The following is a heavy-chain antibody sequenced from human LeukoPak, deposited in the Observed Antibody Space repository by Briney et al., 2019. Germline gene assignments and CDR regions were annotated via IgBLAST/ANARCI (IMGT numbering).Heavy chain of an antibody. CDR2: IYHSGST. J-gene: IGHJ4*02. D-gene: IGHD3-3*01. V-gene: IGHV4-38-2*02. CDR3: ARLAGYDFWSGYYISRAYFDY. CDR1: GYSISSGYY. Sequence: SETLSLTCTVSGYSISSGYYWGWIRQPPGKGLEWIVSIYHSGSTYYNPSLKSRVTISVDTSKNQFSLKLSSVTAADTAVYYCARLAGYDFWSGYYISRAYFDYWGQGTLVTVSS.